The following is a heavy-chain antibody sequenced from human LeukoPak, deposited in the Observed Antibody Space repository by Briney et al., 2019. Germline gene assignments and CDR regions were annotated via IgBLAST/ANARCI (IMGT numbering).Heavy chain of an antibody. V-gene: IGHV3-64D*06. CDR2: ISSNGGST. Sequence: GGSLRLSCSASGFTFSSYAMHWVRQAPGKGLEYVSAISSNGGSTYYADSVKGRFTISRDNSKNTLYLQMSSLRAEDTAVYYCARESHVTREDYWGQGTLVTVSS. CDR1: GFTFSSYA. J-gene: IGHJ4*02. D-gene: IGHD3-10*01. CDR3: ARESHVTREDY.